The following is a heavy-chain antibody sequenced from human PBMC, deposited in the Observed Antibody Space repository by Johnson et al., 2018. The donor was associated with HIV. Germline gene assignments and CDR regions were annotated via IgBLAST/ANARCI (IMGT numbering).Heavy chain of an antibody. CDR3: AKHRCFDWFFDAFDI. D-gene: IGHD3-9*01. J-gene: IGHJ3*02. CDR1: EFTFSNYA. Sequence: QVQLVESGGGVVQPGRSLRLSCAASEFTFSNYAMHWVRQAPGKGLEWVAVVPDDGDNKYYADSVKGRFTISRDNSKNTLYLQMNSLRAEDTAFYYCAKHRCFDWFFDAFDIWGQGTMVTVSS. V-gene: IGHV3-30-3*02. CDR2: VPDDGDNK.